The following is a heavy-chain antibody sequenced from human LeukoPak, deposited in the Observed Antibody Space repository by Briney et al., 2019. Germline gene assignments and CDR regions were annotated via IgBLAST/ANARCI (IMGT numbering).Heavy chain of an antibody. D-gene: IGHD2-15*01. CDR2: MSGSERST. V-gene: IGHV3-23*01. CDR1: GFTFSDYA. Sequence: GGSLRLSCAVSGFTFSDYAMSWVRQGPGKGLEWVSVMSGSERSTYYADSVKGRFTISRDNSKNTFYLQMSSLRVDDTAIYFCAKARGYCSGGSCYRYAFDIWGQGTMVTVSS. CDR3: AKARGYCSGGSCYRYAFDI. J-gene: IGHJ3*02.